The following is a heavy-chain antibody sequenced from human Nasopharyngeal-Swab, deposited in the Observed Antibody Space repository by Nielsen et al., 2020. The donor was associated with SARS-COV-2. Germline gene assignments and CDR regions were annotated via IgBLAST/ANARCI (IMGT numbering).Heavy chain of an antibody. J-gene: IGHJ5*02. CDR1: GGTFSSYA. V-gene: IGHV1-69*13. Sequence: SVKVSCKASGGTFSSYAISWVRQAPGQGLEWMGGIIPIFGTANYAQEFQGRVTITADESTSTAYMELSSLRSEDTAVYYCARRPTTVTTWWFDPWGQGTLVTVSS. CDR2: IIPIFGTA. CDR3: ARRPTTVTTWWFDP. D-gene: IGHD4-11*01.